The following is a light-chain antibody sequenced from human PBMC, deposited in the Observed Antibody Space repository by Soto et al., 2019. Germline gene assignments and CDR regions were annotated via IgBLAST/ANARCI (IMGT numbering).Light chain of an antibody. CDR3: CSYAGSYTFGVV. CDR2: DVS. J-gene: IGLJ2*01. Sequence: QSVLTQPRSVSGSPGQSVTISCTGISSDVGGYNYVSWYQQHPGKAPKLMIYDVSKRPSGVPDRFSGSKSGNTASLTISGLQAEDEADYYCCSYAGSYTFGVVFGGGTKVTVL. CDR1: SSDVGGYNY. V-gene: IGLV2-11*01.